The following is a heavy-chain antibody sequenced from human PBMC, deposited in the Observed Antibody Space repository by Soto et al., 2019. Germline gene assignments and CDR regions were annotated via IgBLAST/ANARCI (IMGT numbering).Heavy chain of an antibody. V-gene: IGHV1-3*01. D-gene: IGHD3-3*01. CDR1: GGSISSYY. CDR2: INAGNGNT. J-gene: IGHJ6*02. CDR3: ARGGITIFGVVLYGMDV. Sequence: CTVAGGSISSYYWSWIRQPPGKGLEWMGWINAGNGNTKYSQKFQGRVTITRDTSASTAYMELSSLRSEDTAVYYCARGGITIFGVVLYGMDVWGQGTTVTVSS.